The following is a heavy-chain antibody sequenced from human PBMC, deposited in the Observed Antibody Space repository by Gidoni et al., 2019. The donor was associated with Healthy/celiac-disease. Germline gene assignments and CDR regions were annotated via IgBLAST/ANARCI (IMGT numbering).Heavy chain of an antibody. V-gene: IGHV4-39*01. Sequence: QLQLQESGPGLVKPSETLSLTCTVSGGSISSSSYYWGWIRQPPGKGLEWIGSIYYSGSTYYNPSLKSRVTISVDTSKNQFSLKLSSVTAADTAVYYCARPHVDTAMVGWGGLFDYWGQGTLVTVSS. CDR2: IYYSGST. J-gene: IGHJ4*02. CDR1: GGSISSSSYY. D-gene: IGHD5-18*01. CDR3: ARPHVDTAMVGWGGLFDY.